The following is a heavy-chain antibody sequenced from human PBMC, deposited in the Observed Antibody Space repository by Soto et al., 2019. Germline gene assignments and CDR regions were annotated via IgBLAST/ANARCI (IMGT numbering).Heavy chain of an antibody. J-gene: IGHJ5*02. CDR3: AKGGHWNYDLSNWFDP. D-gene: IGHD1-7*01. V-gene: IGHV3-23*01. CDR1: GFTFSSYA. Sequence: EVQLLESGGGLVQPGGSLRLSCAASGFTFSSYAMSWVRQAPGKGLEWVSAISGSGGSTYYADSVKGRFTISRDNSKNTVDLQMNSLRAEDAAVYYCAKGGHWNYDLSNWFDPWGQGTLVTVSS. CDR2: ISGSGGST.